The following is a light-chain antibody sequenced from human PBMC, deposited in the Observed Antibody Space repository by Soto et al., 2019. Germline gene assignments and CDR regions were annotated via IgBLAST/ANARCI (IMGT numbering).Light chain of an antibody. V-gene: IGKV2-28*01. CDR3: MQGLHSLQYT. Sequence: DIVMTQSPLSLPVTPGEPASISCRSSESLLHVSGYNYLDGYLQKPGQSPQLLIYLGSYRASGVPDRFSGSGSGTDFTLEISRVEAEDVGISYCMQGLHSLQYTFGPGTRVDVK. CDR1: ESLLHVSGYNY. J-gene: IGKJ3*01. CDR2: LGS.